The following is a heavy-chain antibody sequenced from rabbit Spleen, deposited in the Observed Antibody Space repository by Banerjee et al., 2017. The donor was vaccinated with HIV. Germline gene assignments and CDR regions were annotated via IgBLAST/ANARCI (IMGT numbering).Heavy chain of an antibody. J-gene: IGHJ4*01. Sequence: QEQLEESGGDLVKPGASLTLTCTASGFSFSNNYVMCWVRQAPGKGLEWIACISAGTSGSTYYASWAKGRFTISKTSSTTVTLQMTSLTVADTATYFCARDAGSGPYIDGYFTLWGPGTLVTVS. CDR2: ISAGTSGST. CDR3: ARDAGSGPYIDGYFTL. CDR1: GFSFSNNYV. V-gene: IGHV1S45*01. D-gene: IGHD8-1*01.